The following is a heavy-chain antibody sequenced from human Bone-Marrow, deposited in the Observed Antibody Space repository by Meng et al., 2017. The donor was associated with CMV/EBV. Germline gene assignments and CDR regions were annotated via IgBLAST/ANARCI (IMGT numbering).Heavy chain of an antibody. D-gene: IGHD3-16*01. Sequence: GGSLRLSCAASGFTVITTYMSWVRQAPGKGLEWVSLIYSGGGIHYADSVKGRFTISRDNFTNTLYLQMRSLRPEDTAVYYCARDRGRYFDSWGQGTLVTVSS. V-gene: IGHV3-66*02. J-gene: IGHJ4*02. CDR1: GFTVITTY. CDR3: ARDRGRYFDS. CDR2: IYSGGGI.